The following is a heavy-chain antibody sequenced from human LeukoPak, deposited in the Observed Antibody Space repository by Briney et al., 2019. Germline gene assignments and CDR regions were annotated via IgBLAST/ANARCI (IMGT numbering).Heavy chain of an antibody. CDR3: ASRLRYFDGLAFDI. CDR2: IYDSGST. CDR1: GGSVSRYY. Sequence: SETLSLTCTVSGGSVSRYYWSWIRQPPGKGLEWIGDIYDSGSTNHNPSLKSRVTISVDTSKNQFSLKLSSVTAGDTAVYYCASRLRYFDGLAFDIWGQGTLVTVSS. V-gene: IGHV4-59*02. D-gene: IGHD3-9*01. J-gene: IGHJ3*02.